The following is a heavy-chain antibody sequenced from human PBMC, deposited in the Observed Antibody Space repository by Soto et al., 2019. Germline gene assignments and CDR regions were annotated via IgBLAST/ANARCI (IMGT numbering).Heavy chain of an antibody. D-gene: IGHD6-13*01. V-gene: IGHV4-59*01. CDR2: IHYSGST. Sequence: PSETLSLTCTVSAGSISGYYWSWIRQPPGKELELIAYIHYSGSTYYNPSLKSRVTISIDTSKNQFSLKLSSVNAADTAVYYCAKVGRIAAAGTWFDPWGQGTLVT. CDR1: AGSISGYY. CDR3: AKVGRIAAAGTWFDP. J-gene: IGHJ5*02.